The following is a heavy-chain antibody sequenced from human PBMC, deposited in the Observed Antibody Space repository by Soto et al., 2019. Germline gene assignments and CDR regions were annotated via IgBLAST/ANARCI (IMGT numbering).Heavy chain of an antibody. CDR3: AKDGRDFWSGYYTVYYYYYGMDV. D-gene: IGHD3-3*01. Sequence: GGSLRLSCAASGFTFSSYGMHWVRQAPGKGLEWVAVISYDGSNKYYADSVKGRFTISRDNSKNTLYLQMNSLRAEDTAVYYCAKDGRDFWSGYYTVYYYYYGMDVWGQGTTVTVSS. V-gene: IGHV3-30*18. CDR2: ISYDGSNK. CDR1: GFTFSSYG. J-gene: IGHJ6*02.